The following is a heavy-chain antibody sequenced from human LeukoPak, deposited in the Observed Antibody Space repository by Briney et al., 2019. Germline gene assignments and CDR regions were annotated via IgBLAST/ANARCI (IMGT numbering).Heavy chain of an antibody. V-gene: IGHV1-18*04. CDR1: GYTFTNYG. CDR2: ISGYNGYI. D-gene: IGHD3-10*01. CDR3: ARDGITVVRGDRPPFDF. J-gene: IGHJ4*02. Sequence: ASVKVSCKTSGYTFTNYGITWVRQAPGQGLEWMGWISGYNGYINYAQKFQGRVTITTDTSTSTAYMELRSLRSDDTAVYYCARDGITVVRGDRPPFDFWGQGTLVTVSS.